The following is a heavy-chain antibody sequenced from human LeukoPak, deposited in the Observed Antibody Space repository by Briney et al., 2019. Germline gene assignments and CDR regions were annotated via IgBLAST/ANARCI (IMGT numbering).Heavy chain of an antibody. CDR2: TYPGDSDT. CDR1: GYSFTSYW. D-gene: IGHD2-15*01. J-gene: IGHJ5*02. V-gene: IGHV5-51*01. Sequence: GESLKISCKGSGYSFTSYWIGWVRQMPGKGLEWMGITYPGDSDTRYSPSFQGQVTLSADKSISTAYPQWSSLKASDTAMDFCARHLVVAASSWFDPWGQGTLVTVSS. CDR3: ARHLVVAASSWFDP.